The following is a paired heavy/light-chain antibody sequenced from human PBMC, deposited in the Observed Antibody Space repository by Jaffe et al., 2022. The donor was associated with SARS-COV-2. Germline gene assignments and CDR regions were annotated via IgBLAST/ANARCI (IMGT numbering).Light chain of an antibody. Sequence: SYELTQPPSVSVSPGQTARVTCSGDALPKQYVFWYQQKPGQAPVLVIYKDDKRPSGIPERFSGSSSGTTATLTITGVQTEDEADYFCQSSDYSGSSPYVFGAVTKVTVL. CDR3: QSSDYSGSSPYV. V-gene: IGLV3-25*03. CDR2: KDD. CDR1: ALPKQY. J-gene: IGLJ1*01.
Heavy chain of an antibody. CDR2: FYPGDSDI. J-gene: IGHJ3*02. D-gene: IGHD2-15*01. V-gene: IGHV5-51*01. CDR1: GYSFTNYW. Sequence: EVQLVQSGAEVKKPGESLKISCNGSGYSFTNYWIAWVRQMPGKGLEWMGIFYPGDSDIRFSPSFQGQVTFSADNSINTAYLQWSSLKASDSAIYYCARIEGSVAGMGDAFDMWGQGTMVTVSS. CDR3: ARIEGSVAGMGDAFDM.